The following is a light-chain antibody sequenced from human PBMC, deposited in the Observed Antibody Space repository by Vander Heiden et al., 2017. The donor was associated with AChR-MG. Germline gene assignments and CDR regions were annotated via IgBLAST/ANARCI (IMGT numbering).Light chain of an antibody. Sequence: QLVLTQSPSASASLGASVKLTCTLSSGHSTYAIAWHQQRQEKGPRYLMKLNSDGTHTKGDGIPDRFSGSTSGAERYLTISSLQSEDEADYYCQTWGTGIRVFGGGTKLTVL. V-gene: IGLV4-69*01. CDR1: SGHSTYA. CDR2: LNSDGTH. CDR3: QTWGTGIRV. J-gene: IGLJ3*02.